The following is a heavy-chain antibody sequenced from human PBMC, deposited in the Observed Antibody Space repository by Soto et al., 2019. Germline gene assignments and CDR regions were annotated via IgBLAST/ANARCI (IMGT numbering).Heavy chain of an antibody. D-gene: IGHD3-10*01. J-gene: IGHJ4*02. CDR2: ISFDGTTK. CDR1: GFTFTAFG. V-gene: IGHV3-30-3*01. Sequence: PVGSLRPSCAASGFTFTAFGLHWVRQAPGKGLEWVGLISFDGTTKYFADSVRGRFTISRDNSKNMLFLQLNSLRVEDTAVYYCARHRDGGTYTYIDHWGPGTLVTVSS. CDR3: ARHRDGGTYTYIDH.